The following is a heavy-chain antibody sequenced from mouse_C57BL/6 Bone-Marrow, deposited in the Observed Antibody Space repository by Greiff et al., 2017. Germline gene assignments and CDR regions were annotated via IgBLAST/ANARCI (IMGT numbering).Heavy chain of an antibody. D-gene: IGHD4-1*01. CDR2: IHPSDSAT. J-gene: IGHJ2*01. CDR1: GYTFTSYW. Sequence: QVQLQQPGAELVEPGASVKVSCKAAGYTFTSYWMHWVQQRPGQGLEWIGRIHPSDSATNYNQKFKGQATLTVDKSSSTAYMQHSSLTSEDSAVYYCAKLGLDYWGQGTTLTVSS. V-gene: IGHV1-74*01. CDR3: AKLGLDY.